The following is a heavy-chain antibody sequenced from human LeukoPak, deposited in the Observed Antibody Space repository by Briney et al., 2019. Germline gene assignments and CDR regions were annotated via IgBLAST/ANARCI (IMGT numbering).Heavy chain of an antibody. V-gene: IGHV4-34*01. J-gene: IGHJ5*02. D-gene: IGHD3-10*01. CDR1: GGSFSGYY. CDR3: ASRTYYYGSGSYYNPNWFDP. Sequence: SETLSLTCAVYGGSFSGYYWSWIRQPPGKGLEWIGEIYHSGSTNYNPSLKSRVTISVDKSKNQFSLKLSSVTAADTAVYYCASRTYYYGSGSYYNPNWFDPWGQGTLVTVSS. CDR2: IYHSGST.